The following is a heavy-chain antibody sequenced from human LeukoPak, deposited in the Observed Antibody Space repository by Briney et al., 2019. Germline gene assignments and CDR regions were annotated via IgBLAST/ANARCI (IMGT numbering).Heavy chain of an antibody. Sequence: GGSLRLSCAASGFTFSSYGMHWVRQAPGKGLEWVAVISYDGSNKYYADSVKGRFTISRDNSKNTLYLQMNSLRAEDTAVYYCARGRWLQLGPDYWGQGTLVTVSS. CDR3: ARGRWLQLGPDY. J-gene: IGHJ4*02. D-gene: IGHD5-24*01. CDR1: GFTFSSYG. V-gene: IGHV3-30*03. CDR2: ISYDGSNK.